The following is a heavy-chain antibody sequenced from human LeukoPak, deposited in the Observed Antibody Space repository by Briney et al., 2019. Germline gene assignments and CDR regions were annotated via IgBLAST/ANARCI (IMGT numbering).Heavy chain of an antibody. D-gene: IGHD2-2*01. J-gene: IGHJ4*02. Sequence: SETLSLTCTVSGGSISSSSYYWGWIRQPPGKGLEWIGSIYYSGSTYYNPSLKSRVTISVDTSKNQFSLKLSSVTAADTAVYYCARDRVVPAVDLDYWGQGTLVTVSS. V-gene: IGHV4-39*07. CDR2: IYYSGST. CDR3: ARDRVVPAVDLDY. CDR1: GGSISSSSYY.